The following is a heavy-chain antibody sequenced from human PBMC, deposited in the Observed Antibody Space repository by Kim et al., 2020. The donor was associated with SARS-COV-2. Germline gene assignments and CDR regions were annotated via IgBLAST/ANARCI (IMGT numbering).Heavy chain of an antibody. J-gene: IGHJ6*02. D-gene: IGHD2-21*02. CDR1: GYTFTSYG. CDR2: ISAYNGNT. CDR3: ARESDCYSMGYYYYGMGDCYSMGYYYYGMDV. V-gene: IGHV1-18*01. Sequence: ASVKVSCKASGYTFTSYGISWVRQAPGQGLEWMGWISAYNGNTNYAQKLQGRVTMTTDTSTSTAYMELRSLRSDDTAVYYCARESDCYSMGYYYYGMGDCYSMGYYYYGMDVWGQGTTVTVSS.